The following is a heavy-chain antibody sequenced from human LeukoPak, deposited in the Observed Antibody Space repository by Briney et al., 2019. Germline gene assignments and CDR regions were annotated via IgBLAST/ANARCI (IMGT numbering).Heavy chain of an antibody. D-gene: IGHD6-13*01. Sequence: SETLSLTCTVSGGSISSSSYYWGWIRQPPGKGLEWIGTIFHSGSTYYNPSLKSRVAISVDTSKNQFSLRLSSVTAADTAVYYCARGIAAAGTSEEYYFDYWGQGTLVTVSS. CDR2: IFHSGST. CDR3: ARGIAAAGTSEEYYFDY. CDR1: GGSISSSSYY. V-gene: IGHV4-39*07. J-gene: IGHJ4*02.